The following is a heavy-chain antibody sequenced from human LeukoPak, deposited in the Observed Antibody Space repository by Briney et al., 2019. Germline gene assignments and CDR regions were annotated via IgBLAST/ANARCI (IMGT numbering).Heavy chain of an antibody. V-gene: IGHV3-48*02. Sequence: GGSLRLSCAASGFMFTSYSMNWVRQAPGKGLEWVAYISSPSTNIYYVDSVKGRFTISRDNAKNSLYLQMNSLRDEDTAVYYCARDRSWGSQCYFDYWGQGTLVTVSS. J-gene: IGHJ4*02. CDR2: ISSPSTNI. CDR3: ARDRSWGSQCYFDY. CDR1: GFMFTSYS. D-gene: IGHD7-27*01.